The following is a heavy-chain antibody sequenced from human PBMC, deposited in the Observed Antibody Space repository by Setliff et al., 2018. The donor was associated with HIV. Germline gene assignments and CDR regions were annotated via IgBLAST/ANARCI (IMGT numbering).Heavy chain of an antibody. CDR2: ISAYNGKT. V-gene: IGHV1-18*01. D-gene: IGHD2-15*01. CDR1: GGTFSSYA. Sequence: ASVKVSCKASGGTFSSYAISWVRQAPGLGLEWMGWISAYNGKTDFAQKFQDRVSVTTDTSTNTVHMELMRLTSDDTAVYYCAREGVATPDEAGYYFDQWGQGTLVTVSS. CDR3: AREGVATPDEAGYYFDQ. J-gene: IGHJ4*02.